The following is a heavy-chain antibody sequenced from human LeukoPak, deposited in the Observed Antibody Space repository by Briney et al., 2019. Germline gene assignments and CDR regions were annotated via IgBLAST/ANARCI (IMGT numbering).Heavy chain of an antibody. CDR2: ISYNGST. CDR1: GGSISSSDYS. D-gene: IGHD2-2*01. V-gene: IGHV4-31*03. J-gene: IGHJ5*02. Sequence: SQTLSLTCTVSGGSISSSDYSWTWIRQRPGKGLEWIGYISYNGSTYYKPSLKSRVTISADTSKSQFFLKLTSVTAADTAIYYCARKVVPVGVPARWFDPWGQGTLVIVSS. CDR3: ARKVVPVGVPARWFDP.